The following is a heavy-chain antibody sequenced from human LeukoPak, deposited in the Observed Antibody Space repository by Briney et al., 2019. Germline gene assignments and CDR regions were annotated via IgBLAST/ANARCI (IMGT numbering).Heavy chain of an antibody. CDR1: GFTFSSYW. J-gene: IGHJ4*02. CDR2: IKQDGSGK. V-gene: IGHV3-7*01. Sequence: GGSLRLSCAASGFTFSSYWMSWVRQAPGKGLEWVAIIKQDGSGKYYVDSVKGRFTISRDNAKNSLYLQMNSLRAEDTAVYYCARDANGYYDSSGHDYWGQGTLVTVSS. D-gene: IGHD3-22*01. CDR3: ARDANGYYDSSGHDY.